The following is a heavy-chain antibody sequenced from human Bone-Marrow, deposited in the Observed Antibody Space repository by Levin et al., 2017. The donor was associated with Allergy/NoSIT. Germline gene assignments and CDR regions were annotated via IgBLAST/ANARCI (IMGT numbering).Heavy chain of an antibody. J-gene: IGHJ6*02. Sequence: GGSLRLSCAASGFTFSSYSMNWVRQAPGKGLEWVSSISSSSSYIYYADSVKGRFTISRDNAKNSLYLQMNSLRAEDTAVYYCARDLYLVVVAATARVGGMDVWGQGTTVTVSS. CDR3: ARDLYLVVVAATARVGGMDV. CDR1: GFTFSSYS. V-gene: IGHV3-21*01. D-gene: IGHD2-15*01. CDR2: ISSSSSYI.